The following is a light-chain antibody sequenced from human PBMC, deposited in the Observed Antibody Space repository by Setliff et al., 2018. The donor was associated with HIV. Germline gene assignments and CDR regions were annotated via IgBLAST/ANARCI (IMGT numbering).Light chain of an antibody. CDR1: SSDIGSHDY. V-gene: IGLV2-23*02. Sequence: QSALTQPASVSGSPGQSITISCTGTSSDIGSHDYVSWYQQHPGKVPELLIYDVSKRPSGASNRFSGSKSGNSASLTISGLQAEDEADYYCCSYAGSSTYVFGTGTKVTVL. CDR3: CSYAGSSTYV. CDR2: DVS. J-gene: IGLJ1*01.